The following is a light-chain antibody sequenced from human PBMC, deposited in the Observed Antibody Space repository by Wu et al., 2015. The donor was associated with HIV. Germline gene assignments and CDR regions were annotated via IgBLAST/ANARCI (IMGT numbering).Light chain of an antibody. CDR1: QTVSSSY. CDR3: QQCDTSLAWT. V-gene: IGKV3-20*01. Sequence: IVLTQSPGTLSLSSGERATLSCRASQTVSSSYLAWYQQKPGQAPRLLIYGTSSRATGIPDRFSGSGSGTDFTLTISRLEPEDFAVYYCQQCDTSLAWTFGQGTKVEIK. J-gene: IGKJ1*01. CDR2: GTS.